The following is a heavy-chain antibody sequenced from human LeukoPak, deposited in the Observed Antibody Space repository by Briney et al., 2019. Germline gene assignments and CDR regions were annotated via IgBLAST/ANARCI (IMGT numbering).Heavy chain of an antibody. CDR3: AKDIVAVAGKGSGYFDY. CDR1: GFTFSSYW. D-gene: IGHD6-19*01. J-gene: IGHJ4*02. V-gene: IGHV3-7*01. Sequence: PGGSLRLSCAASGFTFSSYWMSWVRQAPGKGLEWVANIKQDGSEKYYVDSVKGRFTISRDNAKNSLYLQMNSLRAEDTAVYYCAKDIVAVAGKGSGYFDYWGQGTLVTVSS. CDR2: IKQDGSEK.